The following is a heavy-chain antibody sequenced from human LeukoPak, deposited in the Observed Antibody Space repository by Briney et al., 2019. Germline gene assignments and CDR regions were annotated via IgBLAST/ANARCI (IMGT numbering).Heavy chain of an antibody. CDR2: ISGSGGST. V-gene: IGHV3-23*01. CDR3: AKDKMTTYCGGDCYFGWFDP. D-gene: IGHD2-21*02. Sequence: GGSLRLSRAASGFTFSSYAMSWVRQAPGKGLEWVSAISGSGGSTYYADSVKGRFTISRDNSKNTLYLQMNSLRAEDTAVYYCAKDKMTTYCGGDCYFGWFDPWGQGTLVTVSS. CDR1: GFTFSSYA. J-gene: IGHJ5*02.